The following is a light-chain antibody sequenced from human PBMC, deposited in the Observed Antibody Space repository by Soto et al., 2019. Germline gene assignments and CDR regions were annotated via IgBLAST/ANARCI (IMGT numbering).Light chain of an antibody. Sequence: EIVLTQSPATLSLSPGERATLSCRASQSVSSYLAWYQQKPGQAPRLLIYDASNRATGIPARFSGSGSGTDVTLTNSSLEPEDFAGYYSHQRRAWPRTFGQGTKVEIK. CDR3: HQRRAWPRT. CDR1: QSVSSY. CDR2: DAS. J-gene: IGKJ1*01. V-gene: IGKV3-11*01.